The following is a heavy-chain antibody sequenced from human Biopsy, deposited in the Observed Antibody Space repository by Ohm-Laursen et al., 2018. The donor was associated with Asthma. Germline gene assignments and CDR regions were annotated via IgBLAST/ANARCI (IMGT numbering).Heavy chain of an antibody. CDR1: GFKFDEYT. CDR3: AKVRSDWVITESFDY. Sequence: SLRLSCAASGFKFDEYTMHGVRQAPGKGLEWVSGISWNSATIGYADSVEGRFTISRDNAKNSVFLHMDSLRPEDTAFYYCAKVRSDWVITESFDYWGQGVLVTVSS. V-gene: IGHV3-9*01. CDR2: ISWNSATI. J-gene: IGHJ4*02. D-gene: IGHD3-22*01.